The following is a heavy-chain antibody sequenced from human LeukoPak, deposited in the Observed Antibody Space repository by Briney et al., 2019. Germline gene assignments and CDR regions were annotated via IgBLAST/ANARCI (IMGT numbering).Heavy chain of an antibody. V-gene: IGHV4-59*01. CDR1: GGSISGYY. Sequence: PSETLSLTCTVSGGSISGYYYNWIRQPPGKGLEWIGYIYYSGSTNYNPSLKSRVTISLDTSKNQFSLKLTSVTAADTAVYYCARDKWSGGGLAQFDPWGQGTLVTVSS. CDR2: IYYSGST. CDR3: ARDKWSGGGLAQFDP. D-gene: IGHD2-15*01. J-gene: IGHJ5*02.